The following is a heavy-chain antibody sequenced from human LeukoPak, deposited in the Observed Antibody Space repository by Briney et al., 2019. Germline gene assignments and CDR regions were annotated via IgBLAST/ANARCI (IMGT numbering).Heavy chain of an antibody. CDR3: ARARSSGWPIDY. Sequence: SETLSLTCTVSGGSISSYYWGWIRQPPGKGLEWIGSIYYRGSTYYNPSLKSRVTISVDTSKNQFSLKLSSVTAADTAVYYCARARSSGWPIDYWGQGTLVTVSS. CDR2: IYYRGST. CDR1: GGSISSYY. D-gene: IGHD6-19*01. V-gene: IGHV4-39*07. J-gene: IGHJ4*02.